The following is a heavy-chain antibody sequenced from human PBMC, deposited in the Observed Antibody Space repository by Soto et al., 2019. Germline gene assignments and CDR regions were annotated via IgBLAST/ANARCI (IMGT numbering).Heavy chain of an antibody. V-gene: IGHV3-9*01. J-gene: IGHJ4*02. CDR1: GFTFDDYA. CDR3: AKEKKLERRMGGSFDY. CDR2: ISWNSGSI. D-gene: IGHD1-1*01. Sequence: EVQLVESGGGLVQPGRSLRLSCAASGFTFDDYAMHWVRQAPGKGLELVSGISWNSGSIGYADYVKGRFTISRDNAKNSLYLQMNSLRAEDTALYYCAKEKKLERRMGGSFDYWGQGPLVTVSS.